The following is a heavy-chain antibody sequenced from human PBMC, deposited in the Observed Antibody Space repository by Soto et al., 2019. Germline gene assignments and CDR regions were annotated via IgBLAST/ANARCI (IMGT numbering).Heavy chain of an antibody. CDR1: GYTVTELS. CDR3: ATPSVLYQLPAKVYYYYYGMDV. J-gene: IGHJ6*02. Sequence: ASVEVSCKVSGYTVTELSMHCARQAPGKGLEWMGGFDPEDGETIYAQKFQGRVTMTEDTSTGTAYMELSSLRSEDTAVYYCATPSVLYQLPAKVYYYYYGMDVWGQGTTVTVSS. CDR2: FDPEDGET. V-gene: IGHV1-24*01. D-gene: IGHD2-2*01.